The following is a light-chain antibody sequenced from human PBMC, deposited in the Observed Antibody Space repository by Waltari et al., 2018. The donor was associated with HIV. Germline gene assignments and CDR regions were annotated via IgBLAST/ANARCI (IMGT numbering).Light chain of an antibody. J-gene: IGLJ2*01. V-gene: IGLV1-44*01. CDR2: SNL. Sequence: QSVLTQPPSVSGTPGQSVTISCSGSNSNIGSNTVNWYQQLPTTAPKLLIYSNLQRPSGVPDRFSGSKSGTSASLAISGLQSEDEADYYCATWDDILRGIVFGGGTNLTVL. CDR3: ATWDDILRGIV. CDR1: NSNIGSNT.